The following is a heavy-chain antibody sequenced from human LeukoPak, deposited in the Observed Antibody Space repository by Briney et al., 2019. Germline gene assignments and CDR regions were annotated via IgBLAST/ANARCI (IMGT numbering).Heavy chain of an antibody. D-gene: IGHD2-21*02. CDR3: ARAHDNCGGDCSPLDYNDY. Sequence: GGSLRLSCAASGFTFSSYAMTWVRQAPGKGLEWVSAMNGRGLTTYYADSVKGRFAISRDNSKNTVYLYMNSLRAEDTAVYYCARAHDNCGGDCSPLDYNDYWGQGTLVTVSS. CDR2: MNGRGLTT. CDR1: GFTFSSYA. J-gene: IGHJ4*02. V-gene: IGHV3-23*01.